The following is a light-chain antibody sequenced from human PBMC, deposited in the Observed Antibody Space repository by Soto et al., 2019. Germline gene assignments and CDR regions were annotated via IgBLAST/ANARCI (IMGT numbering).Light chain of an antibody. CDR2: DVK. J-gene: IGLJ2*01. CDR1: SSDVGGYDS. Sequence: QSVLTQPPSASGSPGQSVTISCTGASSDVGGYDSVSWYQQHPGKAPKLMIYDVKKRPSGVPDRFSGSKFANTASLTISGLQAEDEADYYCCSYADTYTWLFGGGTKVTVL. V-gene: IGLV2-11*01. CDR3: CSYADTYTWL.